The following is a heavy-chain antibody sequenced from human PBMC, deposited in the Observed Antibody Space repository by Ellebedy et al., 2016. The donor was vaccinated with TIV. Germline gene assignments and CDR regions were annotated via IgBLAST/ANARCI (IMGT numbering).Heavy chain of an antibody. Sequence: GESLRLSXAVSGFPFSNYRMHWVRQTPGKGLEWVSRVVYDGSNTVYPDSVRGRFTVSRDNVRNTLYLQMDHLRGEDTAVYYCSTTIVAGTNYWGQGTLVTVSS. V-gene: IGHV3-74*01. CDR3: STTIVAGTNY. CDR2: VVYDGSNT. J-gene: IGHJ4*02. CDR1: GFPFSNYR. D-gene: IGHD6-19*01.